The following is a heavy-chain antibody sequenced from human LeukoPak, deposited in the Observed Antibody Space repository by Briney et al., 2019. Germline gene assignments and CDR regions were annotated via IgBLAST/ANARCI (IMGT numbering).Heavy chain of an antibody. J-gene: IGHJ6*03. Sequence: PSQTLSLTCAVSGGSISSGGYSWNWIWQPPGKGLEWIGYIYNSGTTSYNPSLKSRVTMSVDTSKNQFSLKLNSMTAADTALYYCARGWGPAYCGGDCTAQFYYYMDVWGKGATVTVSS. D-gene: IGHD2-21*02. CDR1: GGSISSGGYS. CDR2: IYNSGTT. CDR3: ARGWGPAYCGGDCTAQFYYYMDV. V-gene: IGHV4-30-4*07.